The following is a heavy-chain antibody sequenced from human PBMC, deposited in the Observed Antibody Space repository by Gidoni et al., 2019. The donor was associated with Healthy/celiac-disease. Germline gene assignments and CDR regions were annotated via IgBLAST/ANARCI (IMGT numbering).Heavy chain of an antibody. J-gene: IGHJ3*02. CDR1: GFTLSSYA. CDR2: ISSNGGST. V-gene: IGHV3-64D*06. CDR3: VKGVYSSGPDAFDI. D-gene: IGHD6-19*01. Sequence: EVQLVEAGGGLVQPGGSLRLSCSSSGFTLSSYAMHWVRQAPGKGLEYVSAISSNGGSTYYADSVKGRFTISRDNSKNTLYLQMSSLRAEDTAVYYCVKGVYSSGPDAFDIWGQGTMVTVSS.